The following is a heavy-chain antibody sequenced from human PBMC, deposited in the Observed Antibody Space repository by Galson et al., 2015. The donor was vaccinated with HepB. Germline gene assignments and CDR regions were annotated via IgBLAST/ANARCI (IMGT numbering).Heavy chain of an antibody. CDR1: GFTFSSYS. CDR3: ARLEFWVGDYPDFDY. Sequence: SLRLSCAASGFTFSSYSMNWVRQAPGKGLEWVSYISSSSSTIYYADSVKGRFTISRDNAKNSLYLQMNSLRAEDTAVYYCARLEFWVGDYPDFDYWGQGTLVTVSS. V-gene: IGHV3-48*01. D-gene: IGHD4-17*01. CDR2: ISSSSSTI. J-gene: IGHJ4*02.